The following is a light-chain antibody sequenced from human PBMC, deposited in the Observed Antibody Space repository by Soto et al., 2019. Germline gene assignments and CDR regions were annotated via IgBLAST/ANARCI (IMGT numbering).Light chain of an antibody. CDR1: QSVSNNY. Sequence: EVVLTQSPGTLSLSPGERATLSCRASQSVSNNYFAWYQQKPGQAPRLLIFGSSDRATGIPDRFSGSGSGTVFTLTNSRLEPEDFVVYYCQQYGSSPPYTFGQGTKLEIK. J-gene: IGKJ2*01. CDR2: GSS. V-gene: IGKV3-20*01. CDR3: QQYGSSPPYT.